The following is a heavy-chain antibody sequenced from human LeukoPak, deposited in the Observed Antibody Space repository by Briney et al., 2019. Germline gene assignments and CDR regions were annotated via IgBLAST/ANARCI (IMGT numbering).Heavy chain of an antibody. CDR2: ILDSGYST. D-gene: IGHD3-16*01. Sequence: GGSLRLSCAASGFVFSSYAMSWVRQAPGKGLEWVSGILDSGYSTYYANSVKGRFTISRDNSNNTLYLQMNSLRAEDTAVYYCAKLGGHPLHNYYVGVWGKGTTVAVSS. CDR1: GFVFSSYA. J-gene: IGHJ6*03. CDR3: AKLGGHPLHNYYVGV. V-gene: IGHV3-23*01.